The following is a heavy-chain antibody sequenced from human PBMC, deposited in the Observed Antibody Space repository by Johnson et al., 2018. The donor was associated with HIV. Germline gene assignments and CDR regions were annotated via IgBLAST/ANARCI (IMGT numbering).Heavy chain of an antibody. CDR1: GFTISGFY. D-gene: IGHD3-22*01. J-gene: IGHJ3*02. CDR2: VSSGGTS. CDR3: ARASGYYLSDAFDI. V-gene: IGHV3-66*01. Sequence: VQLVESGGGLVQPGGSLRLSCAASGFTISGFYMSWVRQAPGKVPEWLSVVSSGGTSYYADAGRGRFTVSRDNSNNTLYLQMSSLRAGDTAVYYCARASGYYLSDAFDIWGQGTMVTVSS.